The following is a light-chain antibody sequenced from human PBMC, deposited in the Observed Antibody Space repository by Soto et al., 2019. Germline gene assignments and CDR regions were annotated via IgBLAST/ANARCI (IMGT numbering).Light chain of an antibody. J-gene: IGKJ2*01. V-gene: IGKV3-20*01. Sequence: ENVLTQSPGTLSLSPGERATLSCRASQSVSSNFLAWYQQKPGQAPRLLIYGASNRATGIPDRFSGSGSGTDFTLTISRLEPEDFAVYYCQQSYSTPPYTFGQGTKLDMK. CDR3: QQSYSTPPYT. CDR1: QSVSSNF. CDR2: GAS.